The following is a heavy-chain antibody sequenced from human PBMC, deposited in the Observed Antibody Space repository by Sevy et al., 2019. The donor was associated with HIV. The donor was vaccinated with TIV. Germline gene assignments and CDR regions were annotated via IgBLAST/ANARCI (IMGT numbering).Heavy chain of an antibody. Sequence: GGSLRLSCAASGFTFADHAFHWVRQAPGKGLEWVSGISGSGGSTYYADSLKGRFTIFRDNSKNTVYLQMNSLRAEDTAVYYCAKGDRTFYGLDVWGQGTTVTVSS. V-gene: IGHV3-23*01. CDR3: AKGDRTFYGLDV. J-gene: IGHJ6*02. D-gene: IGHD2-15*01. CDR1: GFTFADHA. CDR2: ISGSGGST.